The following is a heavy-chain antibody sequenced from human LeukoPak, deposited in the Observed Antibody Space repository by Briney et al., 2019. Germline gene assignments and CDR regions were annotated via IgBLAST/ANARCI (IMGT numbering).Heavy chain of an antibody. CDR3: AHSVFYDSTAAY. V-gene: IGHV4-34*01. D-gene: IGHD3-22*01. J-gene: IGHJ4*02. CDR1: GGSFSLYY. Sequence: SEALSLHFAVSGGSFSLYYWTWIRQPPGKGLEWIGEINHSGSTKYNPSLMGRVTISVDTSKTQFSLKLSSVTAADTAVYYCAHSVFYDSTAAYWGQGTLVAVSS. CDR2: INHSGST.